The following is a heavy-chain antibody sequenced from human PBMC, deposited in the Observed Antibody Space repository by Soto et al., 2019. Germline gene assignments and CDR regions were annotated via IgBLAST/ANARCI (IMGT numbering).Heavy chain of an antibody. D-gene: IGHD2-15*01. CDR3: ASGPATPRDYFDY. J-gene: IGHJ4*02. CDR2: IIPIFGTA. V-gene: IGHV1-69*13. CDR1: GGTFSSYA. Sequence: ASVKVSCKASGGTFSSYAISWVRQAPGQGLEWMGGIIPIFGTANYAQKFQGRVTITADESTSTAYMELSSLRSEDTAVYYCASGPATPRDYFDYWGQGTLVTVSS.